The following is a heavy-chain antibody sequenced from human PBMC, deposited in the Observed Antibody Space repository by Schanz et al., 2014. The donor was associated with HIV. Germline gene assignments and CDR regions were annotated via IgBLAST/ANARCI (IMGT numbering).Heavy chain of an antibody. D-gene: IGHD4-17*01. CDR2: INHSGST. CDR3: ARGDFGGNSVDY. V-gene: IGHV4-34*01. Sequence: QVPLQQWGAGLLKPLETLSLTCAVYGGSFRGHYWNWIRQPPGKGLEWIGEINHSGSTSYNPSLKSRVTKSVDPPKTQFPRTRPSETAADTAVYFCARGDFGGNSVDYWGHGNMVTVSS. CDR1: GGSFRGHY. J-gene: IGHJ4*01.